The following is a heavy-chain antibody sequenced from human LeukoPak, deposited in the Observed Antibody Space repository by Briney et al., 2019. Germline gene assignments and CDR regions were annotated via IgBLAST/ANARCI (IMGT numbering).Heavy chain of an antibody. Sequence: GGSLRLSCAASGFTFSDYYMSWIRQAPGEGLEWVSYISSSDSTRYYHDSPNGRFTITRDNAKNSLYLQMNSLRAEDTAVYYCARELSGSYSNYWGQGTLVTVSS. D-gene: IGHD1-26*01. CDR1: GFTFSDYY. CDR3: ARELSGSYSNY. V-gene: IGHV3-11*04. CDR2: ISSSDSTR. J-gene: IGHJ4*02.